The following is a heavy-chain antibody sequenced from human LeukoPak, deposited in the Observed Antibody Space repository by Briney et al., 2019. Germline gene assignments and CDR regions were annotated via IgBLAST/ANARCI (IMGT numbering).Heavy chain of an antibody. Sequence: GGSLRLSCAASEFTFSTYPMSWVRQAPGKGLEWVSLIGDGAATTYHADSVKGRFTISRDNSKNTLYLQMISLRAEDTAVYYCANLNSGYATDFWGQGTLVTVSS. D-gene: IGHD5-12*01. CDR2: IGDGAATT. J-gene: IGHJ4*02. CDR3: ANLNSGYATDF. CDR1: EFTFSTYP. V-gene: IGHV3-23*01.